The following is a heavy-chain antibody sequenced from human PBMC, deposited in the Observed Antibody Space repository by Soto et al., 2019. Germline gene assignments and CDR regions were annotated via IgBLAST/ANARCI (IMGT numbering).Heavy chain of an antibody. J-gene: IGHJ6*03. Sequence: QVQLVQSGAEVKKPGASVKVSCKASGYTFTSYGISWVRQAPGQGLEWMGWISAYNGNTNYAQKLQGRVTMTTDTSTSTADMELRSLRSDDTAVYYCASSGYDGGDYYYYYMDVWGKGTTVTVSS. D-gene: IGHD5-12*01. V-gene: IGHV1-18*01. CDR3: ASSGYDGGDYYYYYMDV. CDR1: GYTFTSYG. CDR2: ISAYNGNT.